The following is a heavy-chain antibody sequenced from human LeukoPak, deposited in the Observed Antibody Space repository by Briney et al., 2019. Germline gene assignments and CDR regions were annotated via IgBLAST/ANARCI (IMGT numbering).Heavy chain of an antibody. Sequence: GGSLRLSCAASGFTLSSYSMNWVRQAPGKGLEWVSSISSSSSYIHYADSVKGRFTISRDNTKKSLYLQMNSLRAEDTAVYYCARDRYDRSGYYDYWGQGTLVTVSS. V-gene: IGHV3-21*01. D-gene: IGHD3-22*01. CDR1: GFTLSSYS. CDR2: ISSSSSYI. J-gene: IGHJ4*02. CDR3: ARDRYDRSGYYDY.